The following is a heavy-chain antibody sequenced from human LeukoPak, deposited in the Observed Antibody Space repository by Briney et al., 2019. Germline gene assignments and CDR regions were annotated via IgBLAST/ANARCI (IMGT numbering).Heavy chain of an antibody. J-gene: IGHJ4*02. CDR1: GGTFSSSA. D-gene: IGHD2-2*01. CDR3: ATRPPYCSSTSCYQYDY. V-gene: IGHV1-69*05. Sequence: GASVKVSCKASGGTFSSSAISWVRQAPGQGLEWMGGIIPIFGIANYAQKFQGRVTITTDESTSTAYMELSSLRSDDTAVYYCATRPPYCSSTSCYQYDYWGQGTLVTVSS. CDR2: IIPIFGIA.